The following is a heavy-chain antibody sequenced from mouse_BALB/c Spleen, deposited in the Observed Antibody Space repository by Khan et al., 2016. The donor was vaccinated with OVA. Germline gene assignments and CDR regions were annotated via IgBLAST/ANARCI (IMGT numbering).Heavy chain of an antibody. CDR3: ARDYWFVY. CDR2: ISSGGST. V-gene: IGHV5-6-5*01. CDR1: GFTFSNYG. J-gene: IGHJ3*01. Sequence: EVHLVESGGGLVKPGGSLKVSCAASGFTFSNYGMSWVRQTPEKRLNWVASISSGGSTYYPDSVKGRFTISRDNARHLLYLQMSSLRSEDTAMYYCARDYWFVYWGQGTLVTVSA.